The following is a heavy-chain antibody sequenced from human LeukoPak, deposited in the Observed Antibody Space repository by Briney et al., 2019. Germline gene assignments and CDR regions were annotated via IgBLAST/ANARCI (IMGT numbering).Heavy chain of an antibody. Sequence: SETLSLTCTVSGDSMNNGHYYWSWIRQSAGRGLEWIGRVYPSGDTNYNPSLRSRATISVDTSKEQFSLKLRPATAADTAIYYCARGREGWFDPWGQGTLVTVSS. CDR1: GDSMNNGHYY. J-gene: IGHJ5*02. CDR3: ARGREGWFDP. V-gene: IGHV4-61*02. CDR2: VYPSGDT.